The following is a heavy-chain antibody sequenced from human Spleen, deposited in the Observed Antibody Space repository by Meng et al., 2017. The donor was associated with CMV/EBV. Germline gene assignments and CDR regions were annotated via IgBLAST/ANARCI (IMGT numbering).Heavy chain of an antibody. V-gene: IGHV3-23*01. CDR3: AKDQNTDFWSGYSYYFDS. CDR2: VSGSGANT. J-gene: IGHJ4*02. D-gene: IGHD3-3*01. CDR1: GFTFSSYA. Sequence: GESLKISCAVSGFTFSSYAMSWVRQAPGKGLEWVSGVSGSGANTHYADSVEGRFTISRDNSKNTLFLQMNSLRAEDTAVYYCAKDQNTDFWSGYSYYFDSWGQGTLVTVSS.